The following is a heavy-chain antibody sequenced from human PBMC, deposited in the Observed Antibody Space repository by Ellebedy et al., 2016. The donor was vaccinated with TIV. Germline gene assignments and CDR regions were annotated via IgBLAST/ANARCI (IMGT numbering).Heavy chain of an antibody. CDR3: ARVVADSDAFDI. V-gene: IGHV4-61*01. D-gene: IGHD5-12*01. J-gene: IGHJ3*02. CDR2: IYYSGST. CDR1: GGSVSSGSYY. Sequence: SETLSLXXTVSGGSVSSGSYYWSWIRQPPGKGLEWIGYIYYSGSTNYNPSLKSRVTISVDTSKNQFSLKLSSVTAADTAVYYCARVVADSDAFDIWGQGTMVTVSS.